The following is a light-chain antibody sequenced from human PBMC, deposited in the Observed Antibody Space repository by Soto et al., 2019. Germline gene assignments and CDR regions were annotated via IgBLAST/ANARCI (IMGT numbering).Light chain of an antibody. V-gene: IGKV1-39*01. CDR2: AAS. J-gene: IGKJ4*01. Sequence: DIQMTQSPSSLSASVGDTVTITCRASQFISTYLNWYQQKLGKAPKLLIYAASSLQRGVPSRFSGSEAGTDFTLTISSLQPEDFATYYCQQSHSAPLTFGGGTKVEIK. CDR1: QFISTY. CDR3: QQSHSAPLT.